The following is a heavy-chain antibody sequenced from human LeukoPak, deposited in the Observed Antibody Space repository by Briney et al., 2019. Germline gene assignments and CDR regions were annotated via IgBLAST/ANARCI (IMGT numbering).Heavy chain of an antibody. CDR3: VRRGDASSGWGDHDF. J-gene: IGHJ4*02. V-gene: IGHV3-23*01. CDR2: IGGSGGKT. Sequence: GGSLRLSCAAYGFTFNRNAISWHRQAPGKGLEWVSKIGGSGGKTFYAESVKGRFTISRDNSKNMVHLQMNSLTGEDTALYYCVRRGDASSGWGDHDFWGQGALVTVSS. D-gene: IGHD6-19*01. CDR1: GFTFNRNA.